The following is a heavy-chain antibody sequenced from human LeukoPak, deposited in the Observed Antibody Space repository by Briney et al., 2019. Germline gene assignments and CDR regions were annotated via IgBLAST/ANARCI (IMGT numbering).Heavy chain of an antibody. J-gene: IGHJ3*02. CDR2: IFPGGST. Sequence: SETLSLTCTVSGGSITSVTYYWSWIRQPAGKGLKWIGRIFPGGSTNYNPSLKSRVTISVDTSKNLFSLKLSSVTAADTAIYYCARLYSGYNWGALGVFDIWGQGTVVTVSS. CDR3: ARLYSGYNWGALGVFDI. V-gene: IGHV4-61*02. D-gene: IGHD5-12*01. CDR1: GGSITSVTYY.